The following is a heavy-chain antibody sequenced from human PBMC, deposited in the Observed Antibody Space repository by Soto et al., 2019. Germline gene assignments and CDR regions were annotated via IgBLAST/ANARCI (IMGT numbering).Heavy chain of an antibody. Sequence: PSETLSLTCTVSGGSIISCGYYWSLIRQHPGKGLERIGYIYYSGSTYYNPSLKSRVTISVDTSKNQFSLKLSSVTAADTAVYYCARDRKGENYFDYWGQGTLVTVSS. CDR1: GGSIISCGYY. V-gene: IGHV4-31*03. CDR3: ARDRKGENYFDY. J-gene: IGHJ4*02. CDR2: IYYSGST.